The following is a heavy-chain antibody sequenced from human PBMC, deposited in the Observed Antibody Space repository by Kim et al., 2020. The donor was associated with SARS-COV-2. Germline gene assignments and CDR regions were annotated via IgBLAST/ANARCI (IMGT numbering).Heavy chain of an antibody. Sequence: GGSLRLSCAASGFTFRSNAMNWVRQAPGKGLEWVSVISPGSGGTYYADSVKGRFTISRDNSKNTLYLQMNSLRAEDTALYYCAKAPGVTVTTPIDYWGQG. CDR3: AKAPGVTVTTPIDY. J-gene: IGHJ4*02. D-gene: IGHD4-4*01. CDR1: GFTFRSNA. CDR2: ISPGSGGT. V-gene: IGHV3-23*01.